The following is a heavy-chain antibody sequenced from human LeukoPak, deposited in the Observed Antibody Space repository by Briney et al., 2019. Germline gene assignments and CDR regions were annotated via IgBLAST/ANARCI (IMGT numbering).Heavy chain of an antibody. CDR1: GFTFSTYW. D-gene: IGHD2-15*01. J-gene: IGHJ4*02. Sequence: GGSLRLXCAASGFTFSTYWMSWVRRAPGKGLEWVANIHQDGNEKYYVDSVKGRFTISRDNAKNSLYLQMNSLRAEDTAVYYCARGDKFSGDYWGQGTLVTVSS. CDR3: ARGDKFSGDY. V-gene: IGHV3-7*04. CDR2: IHQDGNEK.